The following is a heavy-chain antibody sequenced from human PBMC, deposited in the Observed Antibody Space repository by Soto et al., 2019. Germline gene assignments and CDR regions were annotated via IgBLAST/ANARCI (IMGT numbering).Heavy chain of an antibody. Sequence: SETLSLTCTVSGGSISSGGYYWSWIRQHPGKGLEWIGYIYYSGSTYYNPSLKSRVTISVDTSKNQFSLKLSSVTAADTAVYYCARDVYRSGGSCYSGWFDTWGQGTLVTVSS. CDR3: ARDVYRSGGSCYSGWFDT. V-gene: IGHV4-31*03. CDR1: GGSISSGGYY. J-gene: IGHJ5*02. D-gene: IGHD2-15*01. CDR2: IYYSGST.